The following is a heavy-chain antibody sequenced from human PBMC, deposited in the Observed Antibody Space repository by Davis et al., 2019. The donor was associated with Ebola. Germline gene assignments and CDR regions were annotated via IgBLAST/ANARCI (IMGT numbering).Heavy chain of an antibody. CDR2: ISGSGGST. V-gene: IGHV3-23*01. D-gene: IGHD1-26*01. Sequence: GESLKISCAASGFTVSSNYMSWVRQAPGKGLEWVSAISGSGGSTYYADSVKGRFTISRDNAKNSLYLQMNSLRTEDTALYYCAKALGIMGAITAFDIWGQGTMVTVSS. CDR1: GFTVSSNY. CDR3: AKALGIMGAITAFDI. J-gene: IGHJ3*02.